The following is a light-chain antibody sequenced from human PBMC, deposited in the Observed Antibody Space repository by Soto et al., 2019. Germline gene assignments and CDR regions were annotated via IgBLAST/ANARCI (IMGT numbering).Light chain of an antibody. J-gene: IGKJ2*01. CDR2: DAS. V-gene: IGKV1-5*01. Sequence: IQMTQSPSTLSASVGDRVTITCRASQSVSSWLAWYQQKPGKAPKLLIYDASSLESGVTSRFSGSGSGTEFTLPISSLQPDDFATYYCHKYNSYPMSTFGQGTKLKIK. CDR1: QSVSSW. CDR3: HKYNSYPMST.